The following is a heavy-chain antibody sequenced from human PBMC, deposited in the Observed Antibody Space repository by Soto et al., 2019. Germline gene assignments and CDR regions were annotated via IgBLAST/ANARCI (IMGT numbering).Heavy chain of an antibody. D-gene: IGHD3-16*01. Sequence: GESLKIACKGSEYSFTNYWIGWVRQMPGKGLEWMGTIYPTDSDTRYSPSFQGQVTISVDKSITTAYLQWSSLKASDTAMYYCARSTSPLYSMDVWGQGPTITFS. J-gene: IGHJ6*02. V-gene: IGHV5-51*01. CDR1: EYSFTNYW. CDR3: ARSTSPLYSMDV. CDR2: IYPTDSDT.